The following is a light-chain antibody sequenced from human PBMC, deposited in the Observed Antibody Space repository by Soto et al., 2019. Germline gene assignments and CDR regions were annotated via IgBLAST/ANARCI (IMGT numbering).Light chain of an antibody. CDR1: SSDVGGYNY. V-gene: IGLV2-14*01. CDR2: DVS. Sequence: QSALTQPASVSGSPGQSLTISCTGTSSDVGGYNYVSWYQQHPGKAPKLMIYDVSNRPSGVSNRFSGSKSGNTASLTISGLQAEDEADYYCSSYTSSSTLLFGGGTKVTVL. CDR3: SSYTSSSTLL. J-gene: IGLJ2*01.